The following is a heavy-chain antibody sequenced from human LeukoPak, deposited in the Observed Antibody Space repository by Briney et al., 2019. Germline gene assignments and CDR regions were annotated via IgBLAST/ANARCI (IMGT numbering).Heavy chain of an antibody. D-gene: IGHD6-13*01. CDR3: ARETVAASGIDAFDI. V-gene: IGHV4-4*07. CDR1: GVSISNYY. Sequence: PSETLSLTCSVSGVSISNYYWSWIRQPAGKGLEWIGLIYTSESTNYNPSLKSQVTISTDKSKNQFSLKLSSVTAADTAVYYCARETVAASGIDAFDIWGQETMVTVSS. J-gene: IGHJ3*02. CDR2: IYTSEST.